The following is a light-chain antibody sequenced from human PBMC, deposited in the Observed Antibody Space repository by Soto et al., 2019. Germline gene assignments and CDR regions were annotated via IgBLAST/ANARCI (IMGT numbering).Light chain of an antibody. V-gene: IGLV2-14*01. Sequence: QSALTQPASVSWSLGQSISISCTGTSSDIGGYKYVSWYQQHPGKAPKLIIFEVDHRPSGVSDRFSGSQSGDTASLTISGLQAGDEAEYYCCSDTTRGTYVFGSGTKVTV. CDR3: CSDTTRGTYV. CDR2: EVD. CDR1: SSDIGGYKY. J-gene: IGLJ1*01.